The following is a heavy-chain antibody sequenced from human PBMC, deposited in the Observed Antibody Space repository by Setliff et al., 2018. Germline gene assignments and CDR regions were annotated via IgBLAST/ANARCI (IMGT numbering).Heavy chain of an antibody. CDR3: AHVLRLFDILTGPDY. V-gene: IGHV2-5*02. D-gene: IGHD3-9*01. J-gene: IGHJ4*02. CDR2: IYWDDDK. Sequence: SGPTLVNPTQTLTLTCTFSGFSLSTSGAGVGWIRQPPGKALEWLALIYWDDDKRYSPSLRSRLTITKDTSKNQVVLTMTNMDPVDTATYYCAHVLRLFDILTGPDYWGQGTLVTVSS. CDR1: GFSLSTSGAG.